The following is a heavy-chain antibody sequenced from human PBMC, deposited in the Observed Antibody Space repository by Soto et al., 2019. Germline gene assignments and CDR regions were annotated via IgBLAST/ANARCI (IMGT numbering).Heavy chain of an antibody. Sequence: SSVKVSCKAFVSTFSSYAIGWVRQAPGPGLQWMGGSIPIFGTANYAQKFQGRVTITADESTITAYMELSSRRSEATVGYYGARESIATAGALAFDKWCQATMVTVSS. CDR1: VSTFSSYA. D-gene: IGHD6-13*01. CDR3: ARESIATAGALAFDK. J-gene: IGHJ3*02. CDR2: SIPIFGTA. V-gene: IGHV1-69*13.